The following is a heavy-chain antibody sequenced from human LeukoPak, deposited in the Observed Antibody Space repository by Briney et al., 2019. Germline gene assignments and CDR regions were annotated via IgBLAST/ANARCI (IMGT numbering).Heavy chain of an antibody. J-gene: IGHJ5*02. Sequence: SETLSLTCTVSGGSISSGSYYWGWIRQPPGKGLEGIGSLYYSGSTYYNPSLKRPSTMSVNTPKNQFSLKLKSVTAADTAVYYCARESDRYCFSTSCPNWFDPWGQGTLVTVSS. V-gene: IGHV4-39*07. CDR1: GGSISSGSYY. CDR2: LYYSGST. CDR3: ARESDRYCFSTSCPNWFDP. D-gene: IGHD2-2*01.